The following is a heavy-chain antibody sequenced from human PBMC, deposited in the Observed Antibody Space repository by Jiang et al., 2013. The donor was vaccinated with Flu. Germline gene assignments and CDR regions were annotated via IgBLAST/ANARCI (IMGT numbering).Heavy chain of an antibody. D-gene: IGHD4-11*01. Sequence: GAEVKKPGESLKISCTGSGYIFKNYWINWVRQMPGKGLEWMGIIYPGDSKSKYSPSFQGQVTISVDKSIHTAYLQWNSLKASDTAMYYCARHGPGTDYTDYSVLHFDYWGQGSLVTVSS. CDR3: ARHGPGTDYTDYSVLHFDY. J-gene: IGHJ4*02. CDR1: GYIFKNYW. V-gene: IGHV5-51*01. CDR2: IYPGDSKS.